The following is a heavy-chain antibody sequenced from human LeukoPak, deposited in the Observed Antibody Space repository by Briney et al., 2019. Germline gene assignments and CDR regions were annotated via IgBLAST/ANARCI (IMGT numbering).Heavy chain of an antibody. CDR1: GYTFTGYY. D-gene: IGHD3-10*01. V-gene: IGHV1-18*04. CDR3: ARFAYGSGSPDY. J-gene: IGHJ4*02. CDR2: INPNSGNT. Sequence: ASVKVSCKASGYTFTGYYMHWVRQAPGQGLEWMGWINPNSGNTNYAQKLQGRVTMTTDTSTSTAYVELRSLRSDDTAVYYCARFAYGSGSPDYWGQGTLVTVSS.